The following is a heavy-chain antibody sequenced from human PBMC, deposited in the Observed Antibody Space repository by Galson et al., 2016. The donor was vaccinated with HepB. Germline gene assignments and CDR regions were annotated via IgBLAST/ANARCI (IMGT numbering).Heavy chain of an antibody. Sequence: ETLSLTCTVSGGSISSSSYYWGWIRQPPGKGLEWIGNIHYSGSTFYYNPSLKSRVPISVDTSKNQFSLKLSSVTAADTAVYYCARHNNYGDYGRVVFYYYYGMDVWGQGTTVTVSS. CDR1: GGSISSSSYY. D-gene: IGHD4-17*01. V-gene: IGHV4-39*01. CDR3: ARHNNYGDYGRVVFYYYYGMDV. J-gene: IGHJ6*02. CDR2: IHYSGSTF.